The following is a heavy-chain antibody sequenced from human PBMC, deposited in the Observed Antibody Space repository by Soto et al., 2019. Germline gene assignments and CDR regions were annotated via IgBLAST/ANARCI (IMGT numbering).Heavy chain of an antibody. Sequence: EVQLVESGGGLVQPGGSLRLSCVASGFTFSTDSMNWVRQAPGKGLEWVAHISTSGATRYYADSVKGRFTISRDNAETSLYLQMESLRNEDTAVYYCARFFGSGFDYWGQGTLVTVSS. D-gene: IGHD6-19*01. V-gene: IGHV3-48*02. CDR3: ARFFGSGFDY. CDR2: ISTSGATR. J-gene: IGHJ4*02. CDR1: GFTFSTDS.